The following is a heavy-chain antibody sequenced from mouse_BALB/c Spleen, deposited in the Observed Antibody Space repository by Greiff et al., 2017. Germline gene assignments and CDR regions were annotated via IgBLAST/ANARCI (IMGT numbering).Heavy chain of an antibody. CDR1: GFTFSSYT. J-gene: IGHJ3*01. CDR2: ISSGGSYT. CDR3: TKDELRSLFAY. Sequence: DVKLVESGGGLVKPGGSLKLSCAASGFTFSSYTMSWVRQTPEKRLEWVATISSGGSYTYYPDSVKGRFTISRDNAKNTLYLQMSSLKSEDTAMYYCTKDELRSLFAYWGQGTLVTVSA. V-gene: IGHV5-6-4*01. D-gene: IGHD1-1*01.